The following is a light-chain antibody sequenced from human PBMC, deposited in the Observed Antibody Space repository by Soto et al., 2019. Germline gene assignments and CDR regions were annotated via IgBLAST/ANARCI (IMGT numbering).Light chain of an antibody. Sequence: QSVLTQPPSVSAAPGQTVTISCSGSSSNIGNNYVSWYQQLPGTAPKLLIYENNKRPSGIRDRFSGSKSATSATLGITGLQTGDEADYYCGTWDSSLSAGVFGGGTQLTV. CDR1: SSNIGNNY. CDR2: ENN. CDR3: GTWDSSLSAGV. J-gene: IGLJ3*02. V-gene: IGLV1-51*01.